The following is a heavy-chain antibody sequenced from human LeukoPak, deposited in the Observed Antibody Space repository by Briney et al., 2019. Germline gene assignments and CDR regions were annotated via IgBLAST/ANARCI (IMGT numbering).Heavy chain of an antibody. CDR1: GGSFSGYY. CDR2: IDHSGRT. V-gene: IGHV4-34*01. CDR3: ARRDYYDSSGYYYTNAFDI. Sequence: SETLSLTCAVYGGSFSGYYWSWIRQPPGKGLEWIGEIDHSGRTNYNPSLKSRVTISVDTSKNQFSLKLSSVTAADTAVYYCARRDYYDSSGYYYTNAFDIWGQGTIVTVSS. J-gene: IGHJ3*02. D-gene: IGHD3-22*01.